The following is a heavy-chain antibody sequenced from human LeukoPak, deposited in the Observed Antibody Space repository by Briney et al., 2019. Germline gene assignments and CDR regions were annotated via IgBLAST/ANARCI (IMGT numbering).Heavy chain of an antibody. CDR1: GGSISSSSYY. CDR2: IYYSGST. Sequence: SETLSLTCTVSGGSISSSSYYWGWIRQPPGKGLEWIGSIYYSGSTYYNPSLKSRVTISVDTSKNQFSLKLSSVTAADTAVYYCARRIAGGGSGWFWGQGTLVTVSS. V-gene: IGHV4-39*01. CDR3: ARRIAGGGSGWF. D-gene: IGHD6-19*01. J-gene: IGHJ4*02.